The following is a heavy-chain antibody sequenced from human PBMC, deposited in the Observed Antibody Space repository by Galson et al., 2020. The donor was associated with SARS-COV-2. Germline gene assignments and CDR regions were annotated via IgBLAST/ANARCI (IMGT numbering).Heavy chain of an antibody. V-gene: IGHV4-38-2*02. CDR1: GYSVSTTHY. J-gene: IGHJ2*01. D-gene: IGHD3-22*01. CDR2: VYPSGTT. Sequence: SETLSLNCTVSGYSVSTTHYWGWVRQPTGRGLAWIGSVYPSGTTYYNPSLKSRATISVDTSKNQFSLRLDSVTAADTALYYCARQGVNMIVLVTVPGWYFDLWGRGTLVTVSS. CDR3: ARQGVNMIVLVTVPGWYFDL.